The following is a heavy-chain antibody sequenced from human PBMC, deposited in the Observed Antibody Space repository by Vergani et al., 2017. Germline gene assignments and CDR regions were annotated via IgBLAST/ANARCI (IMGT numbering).Heavy chain of an antibody. D-gene: IGHD2-2*01. CDR1: GFTFSSYS. Sequence: EVQLVESGGGLVKPGGSLRLSCAASGFTFSSYSMNWVRQAPGKGLEWVSSISSSSSYIYYAASVKGRFTISRDNAKNSLYLQMNSLRAEDTAVYYCARDRCSSTSCQGYFDYWGQGTLVTVSS. V-gene: IGHV3-21*01. CDR2: ISSSSSYI. CDR3: ARDRCSSTSCQGYFDY. J-gene: IGHJ4*02.